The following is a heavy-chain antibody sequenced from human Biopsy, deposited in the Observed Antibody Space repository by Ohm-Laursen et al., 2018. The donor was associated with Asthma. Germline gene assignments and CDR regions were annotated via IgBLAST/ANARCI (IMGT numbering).Heavy chain of an antibody. CDR3: ARDHCSALWAGVSTDNCYFDY. CDR2: IMPPFGLT. V-gene: IGHV1-69*10. CDR1: ADTFSSYV. D-gene: IGHD5/OR15-5a*01. Sequence: ASVKVSCKASADTFSSYVISWVRQAPGQGLEWMGGIMPPFGLTNYAQRFQDRLTISADKSTRTAYMELRRLRSEDSAVYYCARDHCSALWAGVSTDNCYFDYWGQGTLLTVSS. J-gene: IGHJ4*02.